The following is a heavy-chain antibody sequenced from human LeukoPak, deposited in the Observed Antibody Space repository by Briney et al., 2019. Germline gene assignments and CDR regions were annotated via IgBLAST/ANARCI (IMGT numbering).Heavy chain of an antibody. CDR2: ISAYNGNA. D-gene: IGHD3-9*01. CDR1: GYTFTSYG. Sequence: ASVKVSCKASGYTFTSYGISWVRQAPGQGLEWMGWISAYNGNANYAQKLQGRVTMTTDTSTSTAYMELRSLRSDDTAVYYCARSSSDILTDYLGPWGQGTLVTVSS. J-gene: IGHJ5*02. CDR3: ARSSSDILTDYLGP. V-gene: IGHV1-18*01.